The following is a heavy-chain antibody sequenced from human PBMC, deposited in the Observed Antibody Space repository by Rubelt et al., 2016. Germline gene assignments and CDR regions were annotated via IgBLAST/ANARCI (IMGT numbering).Heavy chain of an antibody. CDR2: INHSGST. D-gene: IGHD3-16*01. Sequence: SWIRQPPGKGLEWIGEINHSGSTNYNPSLKSRVTISVDTSKNQFSLKLSSVTAADTAVYYCARVGYGMDVWGQGTTVTVSS. J-gene: IGHJ6*02. CDR3: ARVGYGMDV. V-gene: IGHV4-34*01.